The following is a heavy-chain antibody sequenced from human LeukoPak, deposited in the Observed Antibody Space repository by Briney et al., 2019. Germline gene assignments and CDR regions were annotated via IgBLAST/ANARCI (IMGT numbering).Heavy chain of an antibody. CDR2: ISYDGGNK. CDR1: AFTFSTYA. Sequence: GGSLRLSCAASAFTFSTYAMNWVRQAPGKGLEWVAVISYDGGNKYYADSVKGRFTISRDNSKNTLYLQMNSLRAEDTAVYYCARDRSLRAFDYWGQGTLVTVSS. D-gene: IGHD3-10*01. J-gene: IGHJ4*02. V-gene: IGHV3-30-3*01. CDR3: ARDRSLRAFDY.